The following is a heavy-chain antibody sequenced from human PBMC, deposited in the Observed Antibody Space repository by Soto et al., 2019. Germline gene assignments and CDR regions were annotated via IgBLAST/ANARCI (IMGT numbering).Heavy chain of an antibody. Sequence: GGSLRLSCAASGFTVSRKYMSWVRQAPGKGLEWVSVIYVGGTTYYADSVKGRFTISRGDSKNTRYLQMNSLRAEDTAVYYCARRFYGMEVWGQGTTVTVAS. CDR1: GFTVSRKY. CDR2: IYVGGTT. V-gene: IGHV3-53*01. J-gene: IGHJ6*02. CDR3: ARRFYGMEV.